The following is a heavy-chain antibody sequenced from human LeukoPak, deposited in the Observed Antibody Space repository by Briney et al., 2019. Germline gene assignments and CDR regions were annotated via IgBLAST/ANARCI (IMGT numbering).Heavy chain of an antibody. CDR1: GFTFSSYW. CDR2: ISTDASST. CDR3: TGHHQAYSRTY. V-gene: IGHV3-74*01. J-gene: IGHJ4*02. D-gene: IGHD4-11*01. Sequence: GGSLRLSCAGSGFTFSSYWMHWVRQAPGKGLVWVSRISTDASSTTYADSVKGRFTISRDNAKDTLYLQMNSLRAEDTAVYYCTGHHQAYSRTYWGQGTLVTVSS.